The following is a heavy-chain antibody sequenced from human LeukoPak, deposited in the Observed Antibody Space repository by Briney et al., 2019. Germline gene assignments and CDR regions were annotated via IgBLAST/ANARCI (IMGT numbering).Heavy chain of an antibody. D-gene: IGHD1-26*01. J-gene: IGHJ3*01. CDR3: ARIEWERLGRAFDV. CDR2: ISYNGDNK. V-gene: IGHV3-30*03. Sequence: GGSLRLSCAASGFAFSSYSMNWVRQAPGKGLEWVAVISYNGDNKHYAESVKGRFTISRDNSKNTLYLQMNSLRAEDMAVYYCARIEWERLGRAFDVWGQGTMVTVSS. CDR1: GFAFSSYS.